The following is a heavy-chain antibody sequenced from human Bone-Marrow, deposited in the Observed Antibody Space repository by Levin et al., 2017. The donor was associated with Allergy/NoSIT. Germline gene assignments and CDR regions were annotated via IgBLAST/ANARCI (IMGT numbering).Heavy chain of an antibody. Sequence: GGSLRLSCAASGFTFSSYEMNWVRQAPGQGLEWVAYISSSGNTIYYAGSVKGRFTISRDNAKNSLYLQVNSLRAEDTAVYYWARGSPFYWGQGTLVTVSS. CDR1: GFTFSSYE. CDR2: ISSSGNTI. CDR3: ARGSPFY. J-gene: IGHJ4*02. V-gene: IGHV3-48*03.